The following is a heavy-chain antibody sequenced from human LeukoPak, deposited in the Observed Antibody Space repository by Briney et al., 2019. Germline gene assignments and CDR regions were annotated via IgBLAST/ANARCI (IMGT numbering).Heavy chain of an antibody. Sequence: GGSLRLSSAASGFTFSSYGMHWVRKAPGKGVEWVAVIWYVGSNKYYADSVKGRFTISRDNSKPTLYLQMNRLRAEDTAVYSCARAGTAVILDYWGQGTLVTVPS. CDR3: ARAGTAVILDY. D-gene: IGHD4-17*01. V-gene: IGHV3-33*01. CDR1: GFTFSSYG. J-gene: IGHJ4*02. CDR2: IWYVGSNK.